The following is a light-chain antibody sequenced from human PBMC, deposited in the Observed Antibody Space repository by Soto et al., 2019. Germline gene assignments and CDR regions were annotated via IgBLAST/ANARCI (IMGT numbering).Light chain of an antibody. CDR1: QTVTSSH. CDR3: HQYGSSPWT. J-gene: IGKJ1*01. V-gene: IGKV3-20*01. CDR2: AAS. Sequence: ENVLTQSPGTLSLSPGERVTLSCRASQTVTSSHLAWYQQIPGQAPRLLIYAASSRATGIPERFGGSGSGTDFTLTINRLEPEDFAIYYCHQYGSSPWTFGQGTKVEI.